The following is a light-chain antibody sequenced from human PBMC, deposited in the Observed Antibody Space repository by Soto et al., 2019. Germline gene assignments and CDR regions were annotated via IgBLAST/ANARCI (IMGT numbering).Light chain of an antibody. Sequence: EIVMTQSPATLSVSPGERATLSCRASQSVSSNLAWYQQKPGQAPRLLIYGASTRATGIPARFSGSGSGTEFTLTISSLQSEDFAVYYCQQYNNWPGTFGHGTKVKIK. J-gene: IGKJ1*01. V-gene: IGKV3-15*01. CDR3: QQYNNWPGT. CDR2: GAS. CDR1: QSVSSN.